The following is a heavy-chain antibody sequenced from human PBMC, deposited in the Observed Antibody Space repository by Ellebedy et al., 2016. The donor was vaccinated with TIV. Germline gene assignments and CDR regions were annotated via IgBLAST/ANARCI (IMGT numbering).Heavy chain of an antibody. CDR1: GFTLTTYG. CDR3: TRETNPPPGALGGTGFDC. Sequence: PGGSLRLSCVASGFTLTTYGMHWVRQAPGKGLEWVAFKRFDGRNEYNGDSVKGRFIISRDLSKNTLYLQMNRLRSEDTGIYYCTRETNPPPGALGGTGFDCWGHGTLVIVSS. CDR2: KRFDGRNE. D-gene: IGHD1-26*01. V-gene: IGHV3-30*02. J-gene: IGHJ4*01.